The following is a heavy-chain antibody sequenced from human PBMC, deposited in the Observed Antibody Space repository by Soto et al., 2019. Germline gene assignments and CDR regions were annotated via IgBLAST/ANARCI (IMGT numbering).Heavy chain of an antibody. D-gene: IGHD6-25*01. CDR3: ARFGMEAAFDY. J-gene: IGHJ4*02. CDR2: IYHSGST. Sequence: SETLSLTCAFSSCSISSSNWWIWVRQPPGKGLEWIGEIYHSGSTNYNPSLKSRVPISVDKSKNQFSLKLSSVTAADTAVYYCARFGMEAAFDYWGQGTLVTVSS. CDR1: SCSISSSNW. V-gene: IGHV4-4*02.